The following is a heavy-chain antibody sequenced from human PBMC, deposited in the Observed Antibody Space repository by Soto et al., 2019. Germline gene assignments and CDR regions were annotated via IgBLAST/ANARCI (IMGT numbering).Heavy chain of an antibody. J-gene: IGHJ2*01. CDR1: GFPFSTYG. Sequence: QMQLVESGGGVVQPGRSLRLSCTASGFPFSTYGIQWVRQAQGKGLEWVAVIWYDGSTKYYEDSVKGRFTISRDNSKNTLYLQMNSLRVEDTAVYYCVRASGPVDRWGRGTMVTVSS. CDR2: IWYDGSTK. V-gene: IGHV3-33*01. CDR3: VRASGPVDR.